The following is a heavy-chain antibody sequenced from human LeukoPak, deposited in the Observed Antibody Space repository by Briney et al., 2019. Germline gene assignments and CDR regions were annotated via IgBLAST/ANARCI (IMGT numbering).Heavy chain of an antibody. V-gene: IGHV1-18*01. Sequence: GASVKVSCKASGYTFTSYGISWVRQAPGQGLEWMGWISAYNGNTNYAQKLQGRVTMTTDTSTSTAYMELRSLRSDDTAVYYCAGGPAGGKHYYYYGMDVWGQGTTVTVSS. J-gene: IGHJ6*02. CDR3: AGGPAGGKHYYYYGMDV. CDR2: ISAYNGNT. D-gene: IGHD2-2*01. CDR1: GYTFTSYG.